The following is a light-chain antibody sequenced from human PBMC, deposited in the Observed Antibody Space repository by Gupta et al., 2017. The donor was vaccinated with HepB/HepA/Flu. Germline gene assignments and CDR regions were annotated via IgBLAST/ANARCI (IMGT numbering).Light chain of an antibody. CDR1: RGSIASNY. V-gene: IGLV6-57*02. J-gene: IGLJ3*02. CDR3: QSYDSSNPWV. CDR2: EDN. Sequence: NFMLTQPHAVSESPGKKVTITGTGSRGSIASNYVQWYQHRPGSAPTTVIYEDNQRPSGVPDRFSGSIDSSSNSASLTISGLKTEDEADYYCQSYDSSNPWVFGGGTKLTVL.